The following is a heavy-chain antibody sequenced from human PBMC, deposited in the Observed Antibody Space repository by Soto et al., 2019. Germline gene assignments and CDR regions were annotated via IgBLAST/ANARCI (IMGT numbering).Heavy chain of an antibody. CDR1: GFIFSRFG. V-gene: IGHV3-33*01. Sequence: QVQLVESGGGVVQPGRSLRLSCAASGFIFSRFGMHWVRQAPGKGLEWVAVIWYDGSNQKYGDSVKGRFTISRDNSKNTLYLQMNSLRAEDTGVYYCARDEGIAAAGPYYYYGVDVWGQGTTVTVSS. CDR2: IWYDGSNQ. CDR3: ARDEGIAAAGPYYYYGVDV. D-gene: IGHD6-13*01. J-gene: IGHJ6*02.